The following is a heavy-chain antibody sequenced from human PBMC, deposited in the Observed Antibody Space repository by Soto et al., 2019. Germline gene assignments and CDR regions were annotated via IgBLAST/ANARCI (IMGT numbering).Heavy chain of an antibody. CDR3: ARSVYVWGSYRHMGHFDY. V-gene: IGHV3-23*01. CDR2: ISGSGGST. Sequence: GGSLRLSCAASGFTFSSYAMSWVRQAPGKGLEWVSAISGSGGSTYYADSVKGRFTISRDNSKNTLYLQMNSLRAEDTAVYYCARSVYVWGSYRHMGHFDYWGQGTLVTVSS. D-gene: IGHD3-16*02. CDR1: GFTFSSYA. J-gene: IGHJ4*02.